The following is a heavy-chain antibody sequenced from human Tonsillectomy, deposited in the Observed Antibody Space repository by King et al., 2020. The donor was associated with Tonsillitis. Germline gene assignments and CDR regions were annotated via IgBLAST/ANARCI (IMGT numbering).Heavy chain of an antibody. D-gene: IGHD3-16*02. CDR2: ISAHRGST. CDR3: ARGSGHPGELSSVSTEDLNDLDV. CDR1: GYNFVNYV. J-gene: IGHJ6*04. Sequence: QLVQSGAEVKKPGASVRVSCQGIGYNFVNYVITWVRQAPGQGLEWMGWISAHRGSTTAQRFQGRVTMTTDLSKSTSYLEFKSLRSDDTAVYYCARGSGHPGELSSVSTEDLNDLDVWGIGTSVTVTS. V-gene: IGHV1-18*01.